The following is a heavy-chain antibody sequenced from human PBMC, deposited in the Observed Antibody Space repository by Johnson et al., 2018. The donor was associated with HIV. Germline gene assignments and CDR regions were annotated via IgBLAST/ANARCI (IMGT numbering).Heavy chain of an antibody. J-gene: IGHJ3*02. V-gene: IGHV3-9*01. CDR3: AKLVGDYVSNAFDI. CDR2: ISWNSGSI. CDR1: GFTFDDYA. Sequence: VESGGGLVQPGRSLRLSCAASGFTFDDYAMHWVRQAPGKGLEWVSGISWNSGSIGYADSVKGRFTISRDNSKNTLYLQMNSLRAEDTAVYYCAKLVGDYVSNAFDIWGQGTMVTVSS. D-gene: IGHD4-17*01.